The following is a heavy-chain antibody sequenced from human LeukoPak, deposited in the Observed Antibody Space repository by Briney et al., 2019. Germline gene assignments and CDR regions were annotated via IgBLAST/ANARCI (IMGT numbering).Heavy chain of an antibody. V-gene: IGHV3-30*04. CDR3: ARDWGYDSGTYCVY. D-gene: IGHD3-10*01. CDR1: GLTFSDYS. CDR2: ISYDGKKI. Sequence: PGGSLRLSCAASGLTFSDYSMHWVRQAPGKGLEWVAVISYDGKKIFYADSVKGRFTISRDNSKNTVDLQMNSLRAEDMAVYYCARDWGYDSGTYCVYWGQGTLVTVSS. J-gene: IGHJ4*02.